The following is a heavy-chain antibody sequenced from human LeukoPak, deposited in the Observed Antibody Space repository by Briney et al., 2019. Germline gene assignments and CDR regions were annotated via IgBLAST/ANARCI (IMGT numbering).Heavy chain of an antibody. J-gene: IGHJ4*02. D-gene: IGHD1-26*01. Sequence: GGSLRLSCAASGFTFSNYAMSWVRQAPGKGLEWVSVISGSGGSTYYVDSVQGRFTISRDNAKNSLYLQMNSLRAEDTAVYYCARDSKRWEEVDYWGQGTLVTVSS. CDR1: GFTFSNYA. V-gene: IGHV3-23*01. CDR3: ARDSKRWEEVDY. CDR2: ISGSGGST.